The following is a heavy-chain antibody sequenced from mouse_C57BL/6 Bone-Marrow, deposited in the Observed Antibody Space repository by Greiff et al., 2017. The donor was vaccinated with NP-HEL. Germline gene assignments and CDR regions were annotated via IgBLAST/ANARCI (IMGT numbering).Heavy chain of an antibody. J-gene: IGHJ4*01. V-gene: IGHV1-9*01. CDR2: ILPGSGST. CDR3: AVLYYYGSSYYAMDY. Sequence: QVQLQQSGAELMKPGASVKLSCKATGYTFTGYWIEWVKQRPGHGLEWIGEILPGSGSTNDNEKFKGKATFTADTSSNTAYMQLSSLTTEDSAIYYCAVLYYYGSSYYAMDYWGQGTSVTVSS. CDR1: GYTFTGYW. D-gene: IGHD1-1*01.